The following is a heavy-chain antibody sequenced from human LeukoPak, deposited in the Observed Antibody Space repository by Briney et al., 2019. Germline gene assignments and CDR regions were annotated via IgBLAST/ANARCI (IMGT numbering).Heavy chain of an antibody. CDR1: GGSISSGGYY. D-gene: IGHD4-17*01. V-gene: IGHV4-31*03. J-gene: IGHJ6*02. CDR2: IYYSGST. Sequence: SETLSLTCTVSGGSISSGGYYWSWIRQHPGKGLEWIGYIYYSGSTYYNPSLKSRVTISVDTSKKQFSLKLSSVTAADTAVYYCARGAVTRETELYYYGMDVWGQGTTVTVSS. CDR3: ARGAVTRETELYYYGMDV.